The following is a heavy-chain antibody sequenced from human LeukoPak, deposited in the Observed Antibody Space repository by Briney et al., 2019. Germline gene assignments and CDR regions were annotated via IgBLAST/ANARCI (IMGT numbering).Heavy chain of an antibody. D-gene: IGHD3-10*01. CDR1: GGSISSYY. CDR2: IYYSGST. Sequence: PSETLSLTCTVSGGSISSYYWGWIRQPPGKGLEWIGYIYYSGSTNYNPSLKSRVTISVDTSKNQFSLKLSSVTAADTAVYYCARDSRRGSGSYYRPFDYWGQGTLVTVSS. V-gene: IGHV4-59*01. CDR3: ARDSRRGSGSYYRPFDY. J-gene: IGHJ4*02.